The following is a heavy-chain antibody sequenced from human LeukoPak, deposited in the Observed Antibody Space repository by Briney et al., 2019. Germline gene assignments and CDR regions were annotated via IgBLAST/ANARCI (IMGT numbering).Heavy chain of an antibody. CDR3: ARVGSYSSGYPMRY. Sequence: PGGSLRLSCVASGFTFSDHYMSWIRQAPGKGLEWVSHISSGNTIYYADSVKGRFTISRDNAKNSLYLQMNSLRAEDTAVYYCARVGSYSSGYPMRYWGQGTLVTVSS. J-gene: IGHJ4*02. CDR2: ISSGNTI. D-gene: IGHD6-19*01. CDR1: GFTFSDHY. V-gene: IGHV3-11*01.